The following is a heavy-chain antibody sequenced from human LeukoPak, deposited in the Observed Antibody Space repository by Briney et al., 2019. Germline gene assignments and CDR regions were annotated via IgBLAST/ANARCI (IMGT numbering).Heavy chain of an antibody. J-gene: IGHJ4*02. CDR3: AREVTTGIASAGRVDY. CDR1: GGSISSYY. D-gene: IGHD6-13*01. Sequence: SETLSLTCTVSGGSISSYYWSWIRQPAGKGLEWIGRIYTSGSTNYNPFLKSRVTMSVDTSKNQFSLKLSSVTAADAAVYYCAREVTTGIASAGRVDYWGQGTLVTVSS. CDR2: IYTSGST. V-gene: IGHV4-4*07.